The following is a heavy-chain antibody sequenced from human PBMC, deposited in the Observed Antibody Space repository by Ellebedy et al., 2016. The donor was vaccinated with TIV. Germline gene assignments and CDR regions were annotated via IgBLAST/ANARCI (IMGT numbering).Heavy chain of an antibody. J-gene: IGHJ3*02. Sequence: PGGSLRPSCAAPGSTFSNFWMAWIRQAPGQGLEYVAHIKFDEIEKYHANSVKGRFTISRDNARNSLYLQMNSLRVDDTAVYYCVRDTVTVPARDAFDMWGQGTVVIVSS. CDR1: GSTFSNFW. CDR2: IKFDEIEK. V-gene: IGHV3-7*04. CDR3: VRDTVTVPARDAFDM. D-gene: IGHD2-2*01.